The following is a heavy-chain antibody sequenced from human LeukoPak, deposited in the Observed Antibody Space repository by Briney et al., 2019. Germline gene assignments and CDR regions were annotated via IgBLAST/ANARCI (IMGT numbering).Heavy chain of an antibody. Sequence: PGGSLRPSCAASGFTFSSYTMNWVRQAPGKGLEWVSSISSSSSYIYYADSMKGRFTISRDNAKNSLYLQMNSLRADDTAVYYCARETYCSGGSCYKGNAFDIWGQGTMVTVSS. CDR3: ARETYCSGGSCYKGNAFDI. V-gene: IGHV3-21*01. D-gene: IGHD2-15*01. CDR1: GFTFSSYT. CDR2: ISSSSSYI. J-gene: IGHJ3*02.